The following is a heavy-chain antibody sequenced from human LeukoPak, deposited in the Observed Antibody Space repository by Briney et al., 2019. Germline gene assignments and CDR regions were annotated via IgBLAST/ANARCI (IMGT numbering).Heavy chain of an antibody. CDR2: ISGSGGST. J-gene: IGHJ4*02. Sequence: GGSLRLSCAASGFTFSSYAMSWVRQAPGKGLEWVSAISGSGGSTYSADSVKGRFNISRDNSKNTLYLQMNSLRAEDTAVYYCAKVPQAQPTVTTGLDYWGQGTLVTVSS. D-gene: IGHD4-17*01. CDR1: GFTFSSYA. CDR3: AKVPQAQPTVTTGLDY. V-gene: IGHV3-23*01.